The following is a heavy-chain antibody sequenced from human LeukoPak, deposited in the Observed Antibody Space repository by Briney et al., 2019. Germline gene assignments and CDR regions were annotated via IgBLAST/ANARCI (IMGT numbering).Heavy chain of an antibody. J-gene: IGHJ6*03. CDR2: ISDSGTTI. CDR3: ARRTTIFGVGYYMDV. V-gene: IGHV3-48*01. Sequence: PGGSLRLSCAASGFTFSSYSMYWVRQAPGKGLEWVSYISDSGTTIYYADSVKGRFTISRSSAWSSLYLQMSSLRAEDTAVYYCARRTTIFGVGYYMDVWRKGTTVTVSS. CDR1: GFTFSSYS. D-gene: IGHD3-3*01.